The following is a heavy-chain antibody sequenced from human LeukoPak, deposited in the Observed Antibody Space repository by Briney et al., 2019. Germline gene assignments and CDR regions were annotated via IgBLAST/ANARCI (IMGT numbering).Heavy chain of an antibody. Sequence: PGRTLRLSCAASGFPFSNYGMSWVRQAPGKGLEWVSAISGSGDTTYFADSVKGRFTISRDNSKNTLYLQMNSLRAEDTAIYYCAKNGDRGAYCTGGTCYPYFYYYMDVRGKGTTVTI. CDR2: ISGSGDTT. D-gene: IGHD2-15*01. CDR1: GFPFSNYG. V-gene: IGHV3-23*01. J-gene: IGHJ6*03. CDR3: AKNGDRGAYCTGGTCYPYFYYYMDV.